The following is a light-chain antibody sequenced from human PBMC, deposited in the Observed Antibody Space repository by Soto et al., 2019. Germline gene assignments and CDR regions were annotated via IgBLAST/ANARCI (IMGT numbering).Light chain of an antibody. CDR1: SSDVGGYDS. CDR2: EVT. Sequence: QSALTQPPSASGSPGQSVTISCTGTSSDVGGYDSVAWYQQHPGKAPKLIIYEVTKRPSGVPDRFSGSKSGNTASLTVSGLQAEDEADYYCSSHAGIINVVFGGGTTLTV. V-gene: IGLV2-8*01. CDR3: SSHAGIINVV. J-gene: IGLJ2*01.